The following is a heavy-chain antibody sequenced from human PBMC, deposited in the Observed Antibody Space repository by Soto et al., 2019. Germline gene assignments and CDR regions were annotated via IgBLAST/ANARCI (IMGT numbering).Heavy chain of an antibody. V-gene: IGHV3-30*18. J-gene: IGHJ4*02. Sequence: QVQLVESGGGVVQPGRSLRLSCAASGFTFSSYGMHWVRQAPGKGLEWVAVISYDGSNKYYADSVKGRFTISRDNSKNTLYLQMNSLRAEDTAVYYCAKDLGYSSGWVLDYWGQGTLVTVSS. CDR3: AKDLGYSSGWVLDY. D-gene: IGHD6-19*01. CDR1: GFTFSSYG. CDR2: ISYDGSNK.